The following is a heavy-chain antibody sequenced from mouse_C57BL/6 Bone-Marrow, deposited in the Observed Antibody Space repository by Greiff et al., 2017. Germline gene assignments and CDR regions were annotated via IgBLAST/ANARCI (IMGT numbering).Heavy chain of an antibody. Sequence: EVQLQQSGAELVRPGASVKLSCTASGFNIKDDYMHWVKQRPEQGLEWIGWIDPENGDTEYASKFQGKATITADTSSNTAYRQLSSLTSEDTAVYYGTRLGLFYWYVDVWGTGTTVTVSS. CDR3: TRLGLFYWYVDV. J-gene: IGHJ1*03. V-gene: IGHV14-4*01. CDR2: IDPENGDT. D-gene: IGHD4-1*01. CDR1: GFNIKDDY.